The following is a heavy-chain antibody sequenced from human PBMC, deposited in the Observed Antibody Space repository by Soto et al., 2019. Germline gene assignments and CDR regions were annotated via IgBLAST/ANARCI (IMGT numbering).Heavy chain of an antibody. J-gene: IGHJ6*02. CDR1: GFSLSTSGEG. Sequence: KSGPTLVNPTQTLTLTCTFSGFSLSTSGEGVGWIRQPPGKALEWLALIYWDDDKRYSPSLKSRLTITKDTSKNQVVLTMTNMDPVDTATYYCAHRRTSLLWFKTSKNGMDVWGQGTTVTVSS. CDR3: AHRRTSLLWFKTSKNGMDV. V-gene: IGHV2-5*02. D-gene: IGHD3-10*01. CDR2: IYWDDDK.